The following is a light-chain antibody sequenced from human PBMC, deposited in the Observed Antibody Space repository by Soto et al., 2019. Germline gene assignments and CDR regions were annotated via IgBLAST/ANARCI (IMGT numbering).Light chain of an antibody. Sequence: VLTQPPSVSGAPGQRVTISCTGSSPNIGAGYDVHWYQQLPGTAPKLLIYGNSNRPSGVPDRFSGSKSGTSASLAITGLQAEDEADYYCQSYDSSLSGYVFGTGTKVTVL. J-gene: IGLJ1*01. CDR2: GNS. CDR3: QSYDSSLSGYV. V-gene: IGLV1-40*01. CDR1: SPNIGAGYD.